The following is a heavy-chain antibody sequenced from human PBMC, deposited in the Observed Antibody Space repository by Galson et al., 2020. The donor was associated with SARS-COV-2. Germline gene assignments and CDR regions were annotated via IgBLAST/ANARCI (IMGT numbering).Heavy chain of an antibody. CDR3: ARSYNWNDPFDY. CDR2: IYYSGST. CDR1: GGSISSSSYY. Sequence: SETLSLTCTVSGGSISSSSYYWGWIRQPPGKGLEWIRSIYYSGSTYYNPSLKSRVTISVDTSKNQFSLKLSSVTAADTAVYYCARSYNWNDPFDYWGQGTLVTVSS. D-gene: IGHD1-1*01. J-gene: IGHJ4*02. V-gene: IGHV4-39*01.